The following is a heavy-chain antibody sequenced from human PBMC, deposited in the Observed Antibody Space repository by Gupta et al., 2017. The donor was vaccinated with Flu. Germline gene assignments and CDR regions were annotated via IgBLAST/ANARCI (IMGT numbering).Heavy chain of an antibody. CDR3: ASLYCSGGSCKTRGFDY. CDR1: GFTFSDHY. D-gene: IGHD2-15*01. J-gene: IGHJ4*02. CDR2: TRNKANSYTT. Sequence: EVQLVESGGGLVQPGGSLRLSCAASGFTFSDHYMDRVRQAPGKGLEWVGRTRNKANSYTTEYAASVKGRFTISRDDSKNSLYLQMNSLKTEDTAVYYCASLYCSGGSCKTRGFDYWGQGTLVTVS. V-gene: IGHV3-72*01.